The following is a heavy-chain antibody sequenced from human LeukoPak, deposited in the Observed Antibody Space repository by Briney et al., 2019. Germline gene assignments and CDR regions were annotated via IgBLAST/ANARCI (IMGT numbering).Heavy chain of an antibody. Sequence: GGSLRLSCAASGFTFSDYYMSWVRQAPGKGLEWVSSISSSSSYIYYADSVKGRFTISRDNAKNSLYLQMNSLRAEDTAVYYCASRPFIAAADSGVYWGQGTLVTVSS. CDR3: ASRPFIAAADSGVY. CDR2: ISSSSSYI. CDR1: GFTFSDYY. D-gene: IGHD6-13*01. V-gene: IGHV3-21*01. J-gene: IGHJ4*02.